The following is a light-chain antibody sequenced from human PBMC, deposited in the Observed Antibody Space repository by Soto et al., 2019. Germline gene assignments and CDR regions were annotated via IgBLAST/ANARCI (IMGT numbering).Light chain of an antibody. CDR3: CSYAGSSPWV. CDR1: SSDVGSYNL. V-gene: IGLV2-23*01. J-gene: IGLJ3*02. CDR2: EGS. Sequence: QSALTQPAPVSGSPGQSITISCTGTSSDVGSYNLVSWYQQHPGKAPKLMIYEGSKRPSGVSNRFSGSKSGNTASLTISGLQAEDEADYYCCSYAGSSPWVFGGGTQLTVL.